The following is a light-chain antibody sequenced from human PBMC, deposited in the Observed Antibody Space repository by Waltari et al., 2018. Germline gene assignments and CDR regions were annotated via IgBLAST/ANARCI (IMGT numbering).Light chain of an antibody. J-gene: IGKJ5*01. Sequence: EIVLTQSPATLSLSPGERATLSCRARQSVSSYLAWYQKKPGQAPRPLIYAASNRATGIPARFSGSGSGTDFTLTISSLEPEDFAVYYCQQRSNWPAVTFGQGTRLEIK. CDR3: QQRSNWPAVT. V-gene: IGKV3-11*01. CDR2: AAS. CDR1: QSVSSY.